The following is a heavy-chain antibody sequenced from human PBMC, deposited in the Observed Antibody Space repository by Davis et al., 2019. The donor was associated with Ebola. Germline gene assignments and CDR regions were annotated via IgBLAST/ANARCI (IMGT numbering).Heavy chain of an antibody. CDR1: GFTFSSYS. D-gene: IGHD5/OR15-5a*01. CDR3: AKGWVYGKLIEN. CDR2: ISSSSSYI. Sequence: PGGSLRLSCAASGFTFSSYSMNWVRQAPGKGLEWVSSISSSSSYIYYADSVKGRFTVSRDNSKNTLYLQMNSLRVEDTALYYCAKGWVYGKLIENWGQGTQVTVSP. J-gene: IGHJ4*02. V-gene: IGHV3-21*04.